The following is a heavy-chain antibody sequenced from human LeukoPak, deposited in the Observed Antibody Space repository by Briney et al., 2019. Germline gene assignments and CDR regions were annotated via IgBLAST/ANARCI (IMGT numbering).Heavy chain of an antibody. CDR1: GGSISSSSYY. V-gene: IGHV4-39*01. J-gene: IGHJ4*02. CDR2: IYYSGST. Sequence: SEALSLTCTVSGGSISSSSYYWGWIRQPPGKGLEWIGSIYYSGSTYYNPSLKSRVTISVDTSKNQFSLKLSSVTAADTAVYYCARQEYFYDRSGYYPDYWGQGTLVTVSS. CDR3: ARQEYFYDRSGYYPDY. D-gene: IGHD3-22*01.